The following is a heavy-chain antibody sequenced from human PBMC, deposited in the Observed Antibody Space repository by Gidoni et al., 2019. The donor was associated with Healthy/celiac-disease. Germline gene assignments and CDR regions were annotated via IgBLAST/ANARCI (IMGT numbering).Heavy chain of an antibody. CDR2: ISSSSSTI. V-gene: IGHV3-48*02. D-gene: IGHD1-26*01. CDR3: AGDYSGSYFPYYYYGMDV. J-gene: IGHJ6*02. CDR1: GFTFSRYS. Sequence: EVQLVESGGGLVQPGGSLRLSCAASGFTFSRYSMNWVRQAPGKGLEWVSYISSSSSTIYYADSVKGRFTISRDNAKNSLYLQMNSLRDEDTAVYYCAGDYSGSYFPYYYYGMDVWGQGTTVTVSS.